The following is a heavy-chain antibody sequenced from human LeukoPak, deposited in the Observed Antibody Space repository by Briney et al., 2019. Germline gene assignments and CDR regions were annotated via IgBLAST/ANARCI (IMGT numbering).Heavy chain of an antibody. J-gene: IGHJ4*02. V-gene: IGHV3-30*04. CDR1: GFTFSTHT. D-gene: IGHD5/OR15-5a*01. CDR2: IGADGRNK. Sequence: GGSLRLSCAPSGFTFSTHTMHWVRQAPGKGLEWVAVIGADGRNKFHAESVRGRFTISRDNSRNTLYLQLDSLRSEDTAVYYCVRQSTGLDYWGQGTLVTVSS. CDR3: VRQSTGLDY.